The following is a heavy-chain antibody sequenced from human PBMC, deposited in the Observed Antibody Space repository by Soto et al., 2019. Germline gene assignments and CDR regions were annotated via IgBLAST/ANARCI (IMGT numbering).Heavy chain of an antibody. CDR2: ISPDNGNT. CDR1: GYTFIIYG. V-gene: IGHV1-18*01. J-gene: IGHJ6*02. Sequence: ASVKVSCKASGYTFIIYGINWVRQAPGQGLEWMGWISPDNGNTNYAQKLQGRVTMTTDTSTNTAYMELRSLRSDDTAVYYCARALGYSGYAGLDVWGQGTTVTVSS. CDR3: ARALGYSGYAGLDV. D-gene: IGHD5-12*01.